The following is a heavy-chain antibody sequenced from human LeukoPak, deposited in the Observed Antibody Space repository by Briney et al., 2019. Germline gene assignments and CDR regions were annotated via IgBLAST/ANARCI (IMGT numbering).Heavy chain of an antibody. J-gene: IGHJ5*02. CDR1: GFTLSSYG. CDR3: ATDQYRSSAWRGWFDP. D-gene: IGHD6-19*01. V-gene: IGHV3-30*04. Sequence: WESLRLSCAASGFTLSSYGVHWVRQAPGQGLEWVAVVAADGSNIDHADSVQGRFTISTDSSKNTVSRQMSSLRLDDSAIYYCATDQYRSSAWRGWFDPWGQGTLVTVSA. CDR2: VAADGSNI.